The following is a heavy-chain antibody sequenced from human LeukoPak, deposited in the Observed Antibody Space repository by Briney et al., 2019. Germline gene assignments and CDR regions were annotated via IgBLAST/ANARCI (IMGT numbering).Heavy chain of an antibody. CDR2: MNPNSGNT. J-gene: IGHJ3*02. CDR3: ARGSPTMVRDPDAFDI. D-gene: IGHD3-10*01. V-gene: IGHV1-8*01. Sequence: ASVKVSCKASGYTFTSYDINWVRQATGQGLERMGWMNPNSGNTGYAQKFQGRVTMTRNTSISTAYMELSSLRSEDTAVYYCARGSPTMVRDPDAFDIWGQRTMVTVSS. CDR1: GYTFTSYD.